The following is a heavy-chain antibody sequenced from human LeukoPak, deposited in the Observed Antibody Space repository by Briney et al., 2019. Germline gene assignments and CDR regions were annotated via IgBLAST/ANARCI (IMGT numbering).Heavy chain of an antibody. CDR3: ARHISGWFDY. J-gene: IGHJ4*02. Sequence: GESLKISCTASGYIFTRYWIGWVREIPAKRLEWIGIIYPGDTDTRYSPSFQGQVTISADKSISTAYLQWSSLKASDTAMYYCARHISGWFDYWGQGTLVTVSS. D-gene: IGHD6-19*01. CDR1: GYIFTRYW. V-gene: IGHV5-51*01. CDR2: IYPGDTDT.